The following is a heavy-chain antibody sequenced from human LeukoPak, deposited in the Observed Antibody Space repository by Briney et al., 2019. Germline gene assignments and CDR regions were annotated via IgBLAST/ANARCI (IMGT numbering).Heavy chain of an antibody. J-gene: IGHJ4*02. D-gene: IGHD3-9*01. CDR2: IGGSGGST. V-gene: IGHV3-23*01. Sequence: PGGSLRLSCAASGFTFSSYAMSWVRQAPGKGLEWVSAIGGSGGSTYYADSVKGRFTISRDNSKNTLYLQMNSLRAEDTAVYYCAKAGYFDWLGMDYWGQGTLVTVSS. CDR3: AKAGYFDWLGMDY. CDR1: GFTFSSYA.